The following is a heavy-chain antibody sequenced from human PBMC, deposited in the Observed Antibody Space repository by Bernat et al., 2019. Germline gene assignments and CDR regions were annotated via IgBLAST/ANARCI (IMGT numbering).Heavy chain of an antibody. CDR2: IYYSGST. CDR3: ARHEDAAAGRIFY. Sequence: LQLQESGPGLVKPSETLSLTCTVSGGSISSSSYFWGWIRQPPGRGLEWIGSIYYSGSTYYNPSLRSRVTISVDTSKNQFSLKLSSVTAADTAVYYCARHEDAAAGRIFYWGQGTLVTVSS. J-gene: IGHJ4*02. CDR1: GGSISSSSYF. V-gene: IGHV4-39*01. D-gene: IGHD6-13*01.